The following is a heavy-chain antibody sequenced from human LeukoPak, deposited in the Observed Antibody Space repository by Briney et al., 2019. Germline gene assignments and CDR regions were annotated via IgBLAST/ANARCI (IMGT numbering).Heavy chain of an antibody. CDR2: ISSGGGAI. CDR1: GFTISSDE. Sequence: PGGSLRLSCAASGFTISSDEMNWACQAPGKGLDWVLHISSGGGAIYYADSVKGRFSISRDTAKNSLYLQMNSLRAEDTAIYYCARGGSSRPLAHWGQGTLVTVSS. D-gene: IGHD1-14*01. V-gene: IGHV3-48*03. J-gene: IGHJ4*02. CDR3: ARGGSSRPLAH.